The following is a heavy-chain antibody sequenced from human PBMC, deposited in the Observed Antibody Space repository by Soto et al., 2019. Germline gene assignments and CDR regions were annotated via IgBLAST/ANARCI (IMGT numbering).Heavy chain of an antibody. V-gene: IGHV3-21*01. Sequence: GGSLRLSCVGSGFTFGNYWVSWVRQTPGKGLEWVSSISSSSSYIYYADSVKGRFTISRDNAKNSLYLQMNSLRAEDTAVYYCARDLYDSSGYQPGEYYFDYWGQGTLVTVSS. CDR2: ISSSSSYI. CDR3: ARDLYDSSGYQPGEYYFDY. J-gene: IGHJ4*02. CDR1: GFTFGNYW. D-gene: IGHD3-22*01.